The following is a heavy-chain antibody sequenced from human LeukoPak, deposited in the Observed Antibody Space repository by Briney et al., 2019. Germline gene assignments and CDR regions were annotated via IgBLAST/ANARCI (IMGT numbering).Heavy chain of an antibody. CDR2: TYYSGST. Sequence: SETLSLTCTVSGGSISGYYWSWIRQPPGKGLEWIGYTYYSGSTNYNPSLKSRVTISVDTSKNQFSLKLSSVTAADTAVYYCARPRWDDYGDLYFDYWGQGTLVTVSS. J-gene: IGHJ4*02. D-gene: IGHD4-17*01. V-gene: IGHV4-59*08. CDR3: ARPRWDDYGDLYFDY. CDR1: GGSISGYY.